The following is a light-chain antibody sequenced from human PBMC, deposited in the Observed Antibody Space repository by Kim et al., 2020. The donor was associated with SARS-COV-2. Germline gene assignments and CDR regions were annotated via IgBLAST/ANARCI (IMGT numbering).Light chain of an antibody. CDR1: QSVLFSSNNKNY. J-gene: IGKJ4*01. CDR2: WAS. Sequence: DIVMTQSPDSLAVSLGERATINCKSSQSVLFSSNNKNYLAWYQQKPGQPPKLLIYWASIRESGVPDRFTGSGSGTDFTLTISSLQAEDVAVYYCQHYASTLPTFGGGTKVDIK. CDR3: QHYASTLPT. V-gene: IGKV4-1*01.